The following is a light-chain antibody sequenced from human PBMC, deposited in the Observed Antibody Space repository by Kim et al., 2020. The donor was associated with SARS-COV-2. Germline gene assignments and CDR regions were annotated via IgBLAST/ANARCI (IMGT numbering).Light chain of an antibody. V-gene: IGKV3-20*01. CDR2: GAS. J-gene: IGKJ2*01. Sequence: PGKRATLSWRAGQSVSSSKLAWNQQKPGHAPRLIIYGASSRATGIPVRFSGSGSGTDFTRTISRLEPGDFAVYYGQQYGSAPYTFGQGTKLEI. CDR3: QQYGSAPYT. CDR1: QSVSSSK.